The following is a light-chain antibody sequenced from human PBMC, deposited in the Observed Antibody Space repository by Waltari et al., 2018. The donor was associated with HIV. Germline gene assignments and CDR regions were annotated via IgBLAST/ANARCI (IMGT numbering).Light chain of an antibody. CDR2: EVY. CDR1: RGYCPAYTR. V-gene: IGLV2-18*01. CDR3: ALYTTRNII. J-gene: IGLJ2*01. Sequence: QSALTQPPSVSGFPGQSVTIHCTGFRGYCPAYTRVSWYQQPPKPAPKLILYEVYKRPSGVPDRFSGSQSGDMASLTVSGLQTEDEAYYYCALYTTRNIIFGGGTNLVVL.